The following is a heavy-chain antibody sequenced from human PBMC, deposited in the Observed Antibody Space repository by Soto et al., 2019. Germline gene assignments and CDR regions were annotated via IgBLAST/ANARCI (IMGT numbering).Heavy chain of an antibody. CDR1: GFTFSSYS. J-gene: IGHJ4*02. Sequence: GGSLRLACAASGFTFSSYSMNWVRQAPGKGLEWVSYISSSSSIIYYADSVKGRFTISRDNAKNSLYLQMNSLRAEDTAVYYCAGVYYDGSGYYWVFDYRGQGTPVTGSS. D-gene: IGHD3-22*01. V-gene: IGHV3-48*01. CDR2: ISSSSSII. CDR3: AGVYYDGSGYYWVFDY.